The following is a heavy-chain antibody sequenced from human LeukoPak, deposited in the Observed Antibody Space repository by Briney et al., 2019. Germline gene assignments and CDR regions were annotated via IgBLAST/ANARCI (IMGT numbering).Heavy chain of an antibody. D-gene: IGHD5-12*01. J-gene: IGHJ4*02. CDR2: IKKDGSET. V-gene: IGHV3-7*03. CDR1: GFTFSNFW. CDR3: ARGRYSGTTYYFDY. Sequence: GGSLRLSCTASGFTFSNFWMGRVRQAPGKGLEWVANIKKDGSETYYVDSVKGRFTISRDNAKISLYLQMNSLRAEDTAMYYCARGRYSGTTYYFDYWGLGTLVTVSS.